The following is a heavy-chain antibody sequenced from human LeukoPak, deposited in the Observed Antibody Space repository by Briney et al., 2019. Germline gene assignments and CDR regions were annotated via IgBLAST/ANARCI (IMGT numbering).Heavy chain of an antibody. D-gene: IGHD2-2*02. CDR1: GFTFSSYA. J-gene: IGHJ4*02. CDR3: AKESGVVVPAAIVDYFDY. CDR2: ISGSGGST. Sequence: PGGSLRLSCAASGFTFSSYAMSWVRQAPGKGLEWDSAISGSGGSTYYADSVKDRFTICRDNSKNRLYLQMNSLMAEDTAVYYCAKESGVVVPAAIVDYFDYWGQGTLVTVSS. V-gene: IGHV3-23*01.